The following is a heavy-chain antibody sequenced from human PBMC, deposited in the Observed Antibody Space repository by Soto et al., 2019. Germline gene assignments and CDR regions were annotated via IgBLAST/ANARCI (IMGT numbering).Heavy chain of an antibody. D-gene: IGHD6-19*01. Sequence: ASVKVSCKASGGTFSSYAISWVRQAPGQGLEWMGGIIPIFGTANYAQKFQGRVTITADESTSTAYMELSSLRSEDTAVYYCARVTSSGWYEWPYYYGMDVWGQGTTVTVSS. CDR1: GGTFSSYA. V-gene: IGHV1-69*13. J-gene: IGHJ6*02. CDR3: ARVTSSGWYEWPYYYGMDV. CDR2: IIPIFGTA.